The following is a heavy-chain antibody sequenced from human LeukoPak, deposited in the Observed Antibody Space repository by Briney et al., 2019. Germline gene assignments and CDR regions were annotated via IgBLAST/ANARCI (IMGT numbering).Heavy chain of an antibody. CDR2: ISAYNGNT. CDR1: GYTFTSYG. Sequence: ASVKVSCKASGYTFTSYGIGWVRQAPGRGLEWMGWISAYNGNTNYAQKLQGRVTMTTDTSTSTAYMELRSLRSDDTAVYYCARWQWLGEYFQHWGQGTLVTVSS. J-gene: IGHJ1*01. CDR3: ARWQWLGEYFQH. V-gene: IGHV1-18*01. D-gene: IGHD6-19*01.